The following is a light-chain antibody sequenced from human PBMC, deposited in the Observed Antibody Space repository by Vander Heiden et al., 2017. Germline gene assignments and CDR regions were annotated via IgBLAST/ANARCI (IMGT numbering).Light chain of an antibody. CDR2: GNS. J-gene: IGLJ2*01. CDR1: SSNMGGDND. V-gene: IGLV1-40*01. CDR3: QSYASSLSGSV. Sequence: QSVLPQPPSASGAPAHRVTISCTGSSSNMGGDNDVHWYQQLPGTAPKLLIYGNSNRPSGVPDRFSGSKSGNSASLAITGLQAEDEADYYCQSYASSLSGSVFGGGTKLTVL.